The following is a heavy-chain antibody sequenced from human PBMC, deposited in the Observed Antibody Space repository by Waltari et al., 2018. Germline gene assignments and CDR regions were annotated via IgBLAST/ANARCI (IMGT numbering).Heavy chain of an antibody. J-gene: IGHJ2*01. CDR2: SNTDARSI. Sequence: EVQLVESGGGLVQPGGSLRLSCEASEFTFSLSWMHWVRQVPGKGLEWVQRSNTDARSISYADSVKGRFTIAKDNARNTVYLQMNSLRAEDTAIYYCARGARRTSQTTGWWYFDLWGRGTLLTVSS. CDR1: EFTFSLSW. V-gene: IGHV3-74*01. D-gene: IGHD4-17*01. CDR3: ARGARRTSQTTGWWYFDL.